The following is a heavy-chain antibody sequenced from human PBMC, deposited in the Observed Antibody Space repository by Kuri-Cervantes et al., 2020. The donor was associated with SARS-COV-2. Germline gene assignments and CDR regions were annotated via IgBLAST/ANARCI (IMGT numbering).Heavy chain of an antibody. Sequence: SETLSLTCTVSGGSISSSSYYWGWIRQPPGKGLEWIGSIYYSGSTYYNPSLKSRVTISVDTSKNQFSLKLSPVTAADTAVYYWSRQMMSSITIFGVVITKNWFDPWGQGTLVTVSS. D-gene: IGHD3-3*01. CDR3: SRQMMSSITIFGVVITKNWFDP. V-gene: IGHV4-39*01. J-gene: IGHJ5*02. CDR2: IYYSGST. CDR1: GGSISSSSYY.